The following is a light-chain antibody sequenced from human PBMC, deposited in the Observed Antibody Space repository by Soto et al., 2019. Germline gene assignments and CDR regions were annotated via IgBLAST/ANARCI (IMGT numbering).Light chain of an antibody. CDR2: DAS. J-gene: IGKJ1*01. V-gene: IGKV1-13*02. Sequence: AIQMTQSPSSMSTSXGHSVPIAXXASQSISSYLNWYQQKPGKAPKLLIYDASSLESGVPSRFSGSGSGTEFTLTISSLQPDDFATYYCQQYNSFPWTFGQGTKVDNK. CDR3: QQYNSFPWT. CDR1: QSISSY.